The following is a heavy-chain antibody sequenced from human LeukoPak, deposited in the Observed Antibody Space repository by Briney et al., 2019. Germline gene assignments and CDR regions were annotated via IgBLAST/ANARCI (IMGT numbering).Heavy chain of an antibody. CDR1: GFTVSSNY. CDR3: AKDQYCTSTSCYVGY. Sequence: GGSLRLSCAASGFTVSSNYMSWVRQAPGKGLEWVSVIYSGGSTYYADSVKGRFTISRDNSKNTLHLQMNSLRAEDTAVYYCAKDQYCTSTSCYVGYWGQGTLVTVSS. D-gene: IGHD2-2*01. CDR2: IYSGGST. V-gene: IGHV3-53*01. J-gene: IGHJ4*02.